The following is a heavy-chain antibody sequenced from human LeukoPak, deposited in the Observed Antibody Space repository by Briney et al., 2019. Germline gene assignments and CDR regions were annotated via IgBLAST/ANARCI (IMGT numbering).Heavy chain of an antibody. Sequence: SETLSLTCTVFGGSISSGGYYWSWIRQHPGKGLEWIGYIYYSGSTYYNPSLKSRVTISVDTSKNQFSLKLSSVTAAGTAVYYCARDGCSSTSCGFDYWGQGTLVTVSS. CDR2: IYYSGST. CDR1: GGSISSGGYY. J-gene: IGHJ4*02. CDR3: ARDGCSSTSCGFDY. V-gene: IGHV4-31*03. D-gene: IGHD2-2*01.